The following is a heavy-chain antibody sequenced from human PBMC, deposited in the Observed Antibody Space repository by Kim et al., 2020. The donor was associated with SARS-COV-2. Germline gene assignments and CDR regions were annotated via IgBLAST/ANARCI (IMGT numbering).Heavy chain of an antibody. V-gene: IGHV4-34*01. Sequence: LKRRVTISVDTSKNQFSLKLGSVTAADTAVYYCARKDILTGYYIPVNAFDIWGQGTMVTVSS. J-gene: IGHJ3*02. D-gene: IGHD3-9*01. CDR3: ARKDILTGYYIPVNAFDI.